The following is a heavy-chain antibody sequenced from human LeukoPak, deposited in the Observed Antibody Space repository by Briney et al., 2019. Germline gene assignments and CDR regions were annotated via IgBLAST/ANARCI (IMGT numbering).Heavy chain of an antibody. CDR2: IYYSGST. V-gene: IGHV4-59*01. CDR1: GGSISSYY. CDR3: ARGFRGVHLDY. J-gene: IGHJ4*02. Sequence: SETLSLTCTVSGGSISSYYWSWIRQPPGKGLEWIGYIYYSGSTNYNPSLKSRVTISVDTSKNQFSLTLNSVTASDTAVYYRARGFRGVHLDYWGQGTLVTVSS. D-gene: IGHD3-10*01.